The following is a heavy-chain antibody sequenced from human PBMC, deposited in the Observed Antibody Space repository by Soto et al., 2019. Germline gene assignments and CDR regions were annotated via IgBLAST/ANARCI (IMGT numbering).Heavy chain of an antibody. Sequence: GGSLRLSCAASGFTFSSYAMSWVRQAPGKGLEWVSAISGSGVSTYYADSVKGRFTISRDNSKNTLYLQMNSLRAEDTAVYYCAKAYYSNYYYYGMDVWGQGPTITVYS. CDR2: ISGSGVST. D-gene: IGHD4-4*01. J-gene: IGHJ6*02. CDR3: AKAYYSNYYYYGMDV. CDR1: GFTFSSYA. V-gene: IGHV3-23*01.